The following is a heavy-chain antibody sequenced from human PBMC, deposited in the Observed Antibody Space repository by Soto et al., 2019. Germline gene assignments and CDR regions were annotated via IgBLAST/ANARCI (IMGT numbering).Heavy chain of an antibody. V-gene: IGHV4-61*08. Sequence: PSETLSLTCTVSGGSISSGGYYWSWIRQHPGKGLEWIGYIYYSGSTYHNPSLKSRVTISVDTSKNQFSLKLSSVTAADTAVYYCARDRGPDMVRGDNWFDPWGQGTLVTVSS. CDR1: GGSISSGGYY. CDR2: IYYSGST. D-gene: IGHD3-10*01. CDR3: ARDRGPDMVRGDNWFDP. J-gene: IGHJ5*02.